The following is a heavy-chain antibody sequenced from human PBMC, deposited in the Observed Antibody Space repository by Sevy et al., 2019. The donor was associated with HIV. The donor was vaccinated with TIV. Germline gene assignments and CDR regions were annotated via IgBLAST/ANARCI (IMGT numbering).Heavy chain of an antibody. D-gene: IGHD2-2*01. J-gene: IGHJ3*02. V-gene: IGHV4-34*01. CDR2: INHSGST. Sequence: SETLSLTCAVYGGSFSGYYWSWIRQPPGKGLEWIGEINHSGSTNYNPSLKSRITISVDTSKNQFSLKLSSVTAADTAVYYCARHCSSTSCSHAFDIWGQGTMVTVSS. CDR3: ARHCSSTSCSHAFDI. CDR1: GGSFSGYY.